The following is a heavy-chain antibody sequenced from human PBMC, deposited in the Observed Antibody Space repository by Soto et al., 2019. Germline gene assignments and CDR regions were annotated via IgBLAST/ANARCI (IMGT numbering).Heavy chain of an antibody. CDR3: ARGEAENYYDSSGYPLDY. CDR2: IYHSGST. Sequence: QVQLQESGPGLVKPSGTLSLTCAVSGGSISSSNWWSWVRQPPGKGLGWIGEIYHSGSTNYNPSLKSRVTISVDKSKNPFSLKLSSVTAADTAVYYCARGEAENYYDSSGYPLDYWGQGTLVTVSS. D-gene: IGHD3-22*01. J-gene: IGHJ4*02. V-gene: IGHV4-4*02. CDR1: GGSISSSNW.